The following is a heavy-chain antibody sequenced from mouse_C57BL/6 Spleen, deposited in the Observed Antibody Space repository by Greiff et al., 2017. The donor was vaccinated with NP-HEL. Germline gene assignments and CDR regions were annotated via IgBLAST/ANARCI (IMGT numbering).Heavy chain of an antibody. V-gene: IGHV1-62-2*01. CDR1: GYTFTEYT. Sequence: VKLMESGAELVKPGASVKLSCKASGYTFTEYTIHWVKQRSGQGLEWIGWFYPGSGSIKYNEKFKDKATLTADKSSSTVYMELSRLTSEDSAVYFCARHGDYYGSRYYAMDYWGQGTSVTVSS. CDR3: ARHGDYYGSRYYAMDY. J-gene: IGHJ4*01. D-gene: IGHD1-1*01. CDR2: FYPGSGSI.